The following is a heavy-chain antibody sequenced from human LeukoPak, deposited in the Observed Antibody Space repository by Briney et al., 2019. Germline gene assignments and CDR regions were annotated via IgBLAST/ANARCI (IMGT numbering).Heavy chain of an antibody. CDR2: ISAYNGNT. V-gene: IGHV1-18*01. J-gene: IGHJ5*02. CDR1: GYTFTSYG. D-gene: IGHD3-22*01. Sequence: ASVKVSCKASGYTFTSYGISWVRQAPGQGLEWMGWISAYNGNTNYAQKLQGRVTMTTDTSTSTAYMELRSLRSDDTAVYYCARASPYYYDSSSYHPWGQGTLVTVSS. CDR3: ARASPYYYDSSSYHP.